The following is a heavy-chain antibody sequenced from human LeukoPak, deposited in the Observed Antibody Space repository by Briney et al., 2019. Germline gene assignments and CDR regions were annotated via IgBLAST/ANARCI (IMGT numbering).Heavy chain of an antibody. D-gene: IGHD3-10*01. CDR2: IYYSGST. Sequence: SETLSLTCTVSGGSISSSSYYWSWIRQPPGKGLEWIGYIYYSGSTNYNPSLKSRVTISVDTSKNQFSLKLSSVTAADTAVYYCARHGRWPRGIIDYWGQGTLVTVSS. J-gene: IGHJ4*02. CDR3: ARHGRWPRGIIDY. CDR1: GGSISSSSYY. V-gene: IGHV4-61*05.